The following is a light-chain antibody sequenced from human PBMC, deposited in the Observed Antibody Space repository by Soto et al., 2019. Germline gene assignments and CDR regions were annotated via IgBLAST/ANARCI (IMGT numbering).Light chain of an antibody. Sequence: DIHMTPSPSSPSASVGDRVTIPCPGSQSISSYLNWYQQKPGKAPKLLIYAASSLQSGVPSRFSGSGSGTDFTLTISSLQPEDFATYYCQQSYSTPKTFGQGIKVDIK. J-gene: IGKJ1*01. CDR1: QSISSY. V-gene: IGKV1-39*01. CDR2: AAS. CDR3: QQSYSTPKT.